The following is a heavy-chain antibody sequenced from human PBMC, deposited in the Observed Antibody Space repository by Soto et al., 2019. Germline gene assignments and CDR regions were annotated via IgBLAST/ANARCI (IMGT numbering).Heavy chain of an antibody. CDR3: ARDRTVRGDWFDP. D-gene: IGHD3-10*01. CDR1: GGSISSYY. J-gene: IGHJ5*02. V-gene: IGHV4-59*01. Sequence: SETLSLTCTVSGGSISSYYWSWIRQPPGKGLEWIGYIYYSGSTNYNPSLKSRVTISVDTSKNQFSLKLSSVTAADTAVYYCARDRTVRGDWFDPWGQGTLVTVSS. CDR2: IYYSGST.